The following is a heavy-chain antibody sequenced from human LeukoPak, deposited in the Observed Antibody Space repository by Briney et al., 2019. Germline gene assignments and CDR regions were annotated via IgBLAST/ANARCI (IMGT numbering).Heavy chain of an antibody. J-gene: IGHJ4*02. D-gene: IGHD6-13*01. CDR3: AKSGSIWYYFDY. Sequence: GGSLRLSCSASGFSFSSYGMHWVRQAPGKGLEWVSAITGSGSSTEYADSVKGRFTISRDNSKNTLYLQMNSLRAEDTAVYYCAKSGSIWYYFDYWGQGTLVTVSS. CDR2: ITGSGSST. V-gene: IGHV3-23*01. CDR1: GFSFSSYG.